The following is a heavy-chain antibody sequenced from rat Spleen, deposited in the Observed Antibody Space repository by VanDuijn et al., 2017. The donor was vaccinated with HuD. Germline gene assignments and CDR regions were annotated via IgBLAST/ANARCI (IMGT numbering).Heavy chain of an antibody. Sequence: EVQLVESGGGLVPPGRSLKLSCAASGFTFGDYNMAWVRQAPKKGLEWVATIIHDGDRAFYRDSVKGRFTISRDNAKSTLYLQMDSLRSEDTATYYCATAGSRVSRFAYWGQGTLVTVSS. CDR2: IIHDGDRA. D-gene: IGHD1-4*01. CDR1: GFTFGDYN. V-gene: IGHV5S10*01. J-gene: IGHJ3*01. CDR3: ATAGSRVSRFAY.